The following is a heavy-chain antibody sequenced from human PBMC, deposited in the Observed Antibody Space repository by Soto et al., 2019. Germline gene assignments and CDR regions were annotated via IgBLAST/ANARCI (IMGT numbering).Heavy chain of an antibody. CDR1: GFSFSSYA. D-gene: IGHD6-13*01. V-gene: IGHV3-23*01. CDR3: AKDRERDAWYEDY. CDR2: ISGSDGST. Sequence: DVQLWESGGGLVQPGGSLRLSCVASGFSFSSYAMSWVRQAPGKGLEWVSVISGSDGSTYYADFVKGRFTISRDNSKNTLYLQMNGLRAEDTAVYYCAKDRERDAWYEDYWGQGTLVTVSS. J-gene: IGHJ4*02.